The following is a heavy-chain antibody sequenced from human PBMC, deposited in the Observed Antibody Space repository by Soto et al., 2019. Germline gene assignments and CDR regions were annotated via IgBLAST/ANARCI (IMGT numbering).Heavy chain of an antibody. V-gene: IGHV4-30-2*01. CDR2: IYHSGST. J-gene: IGHJ4*02. D-gene: IGHD5-12*01. CDR3: AAGGGLPRYY. Sequence: SETLSLTCTVSGGSVSSGSYYWSWIRQPPGKGLEWIGYIYHSGSTYYNPSLKSRVTISVDRSKNQFSLKLSSVTAADTAVYYCAAGGGLPRYYWGQGTLVTVSS. CDR1: GGSVSSGSYY.